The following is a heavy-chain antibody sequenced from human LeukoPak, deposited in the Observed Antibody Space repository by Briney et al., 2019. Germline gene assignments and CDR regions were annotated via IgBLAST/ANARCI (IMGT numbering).Heavy chain of an antibody. V-gene: IGHV1-8*03. D-gene: IGHD6-13*01. CDR2: MNPNSGNT. J-gene: IGHJ4*02. Sequence: ASVKVSCKASGYTFTSYDINWVRQATGRELEWMGWMNPNSGNTGYAQKFQGRVTITRNTSISTAYMELSSLRSEDTAVYYCARGRFYRAAGTYFAYWGQGTLVTVSS. CDR3: ARGRFYRAAGTYFAY. CDR1: GYTFTSYD.